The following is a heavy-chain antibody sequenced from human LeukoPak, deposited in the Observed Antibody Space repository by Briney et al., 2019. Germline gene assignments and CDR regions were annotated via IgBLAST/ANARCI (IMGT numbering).Heavy chain of an antibody. CDR3: ARAYGIAVAGPLDY. J-gene: IGHJ4*02. V-gene: IGHV3-48*01. CDR2: ISSSSSTI. Sequence: GGSLRLSCAASGFTFSSYSMNWVRQAPGKGLEWVSYISSSSSTIYYAGSVKGRFTISRDNAKNSLYLQMNSLRAEDTAVYYCARAYGIAVAGPLDYWGQGTLVTVSS. D-gene: IGHD6-19*01. CDR1: GFTFSSYS.